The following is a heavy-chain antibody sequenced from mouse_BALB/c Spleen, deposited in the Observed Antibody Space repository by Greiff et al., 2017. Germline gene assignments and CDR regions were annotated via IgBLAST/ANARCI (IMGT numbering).Heavy chain of an antibody. V-gene: IGHV8-11*01. CDR1: GFSLSTYGIG. CDR2: IWWNDNK. J-gene: IGHJ2*01. Sequence: QVTLKVSGPGILQPSQTLSLTCSFSGFSLSTYGIGVGWIRQPSGKGLEWLAHIWWNDNKYYNTALKSRLTISKDTSNNQVFLKIASVDTADTATYYCARIGLGRFDYWGQGTTLTVSS. CDR3: ARIGLGRFDY. D-gene: IGHD4-1*01.